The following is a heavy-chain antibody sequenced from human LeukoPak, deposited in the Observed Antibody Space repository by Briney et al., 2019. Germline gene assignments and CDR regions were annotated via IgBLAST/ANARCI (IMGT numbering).Heavy chain of an antibody. D-gene: IGHD3-22*01. CDR1: GYTFTSYY. V-gene: IGHV1-46*01. J-gene: IGHJ4*02. CDR3: ARELDYYDSSGYPGY. Sequence: ASVKVSCKASGYTFTSYYMHWVRQAPGQGLERMGIINPSGGSTSYAQKFQGRVTMTRDTSTSTVYMELSSLRSEDTAVYYCARELDYYDSSGYPGYWGQGTLVTVSS. CDR2: INPSGGST.